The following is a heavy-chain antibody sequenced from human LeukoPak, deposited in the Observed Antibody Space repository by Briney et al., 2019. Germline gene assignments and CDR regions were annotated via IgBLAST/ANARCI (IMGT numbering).Heavy chain of an antibody. V-gene: IGHV3-33*01. J-gene: IGHJ4*02. CDR1: GITFNTYGMHS. Sequence: AGGSLRLSCAASGITFNTYGMHSMHWVRQAPGKGLEWVAVIWYDGSNKQYADSVKGRFTISRDNSKNTLSLQMNSLRVEDTAVYYCARSEAAAGTLLDFWGQGTLVTVSS. CDR3: ARSEAAAGTLLDF. D-gene: IGHD6-13*01. CDR2: IWYDGSNK.